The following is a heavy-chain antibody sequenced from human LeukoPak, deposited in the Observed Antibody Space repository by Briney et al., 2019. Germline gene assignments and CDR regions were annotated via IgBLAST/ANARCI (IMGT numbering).Heavy chain of an antibody. CDR1: GYTFTSYD. CDR2: MNPYSGNT. Sequence: ASVKVSCKASGYTFTSYDINWVRQATGQGLEWMGWMNPYSGNTGYAQKFQGRVTMTRNTSISTAYMELSSLRSEDTAVYYCARSVDYAYYMDVWGKGTTVTISS. V-gene: IGHV1-8*01. J-gene: IGHJ6*03. CDR3: ARSVDYAYYMDV. D-gene: IGHD4-17*01.